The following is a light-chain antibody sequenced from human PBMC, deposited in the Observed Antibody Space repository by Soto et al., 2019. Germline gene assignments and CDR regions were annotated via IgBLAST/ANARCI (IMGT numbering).Light chain of an antibody. Sequence: EIALSQSPGTLSFSPGERATLSCRSSQSVHSRLAWYQQKPGQAPRLLIYGASTRAIGTPPRFRGSGSGTEFTLTIISLQSEDFAVYYCQQYDDWPPWTFGPGTKVEIK. CDR3: QQYDDWPPWT. J-gene: IGKJ1*01. CDR2: GAS. CDR1: QSVHSR. V-gene: IGKV3-15*01.